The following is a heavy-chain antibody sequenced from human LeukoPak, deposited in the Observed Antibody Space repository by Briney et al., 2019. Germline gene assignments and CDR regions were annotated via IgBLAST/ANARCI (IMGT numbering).Heavy chain of an antibody. CDR2: ISYDGSNK. V-gene: IGHV3-30-3*01. Sequence: PGGSLRLSCAASGFTFSSYAMHWVRQAPGKGLEWVAVISYDGSNKYYADSVKGRFTISRDNSKNTLYLQMNSLRAEDTAVYYCARDRDIVATAFDYWGQGTLVTVSS. J-gene: IGHJ4*02. D-gene: IGHD5-12*01. CDR1: GFTFSSYA. CDR3: ARDRDIVATAFDY.